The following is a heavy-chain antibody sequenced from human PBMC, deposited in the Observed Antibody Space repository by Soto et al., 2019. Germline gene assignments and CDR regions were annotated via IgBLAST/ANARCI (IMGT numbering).Heavy chain of an antibody. CDR2: IYYSGST. Sequence: QLQLQESGPGLVKPSETLSLTCTVSGGSISSSSYYWGWIRPPPGKGLERIGSIYYSGSTYYNPSLKRRVTLSVDTAKTQFALKLSSVTAAKTAVYYCARSPPGTAMVIVAYWGQGTLVTVSS. CDR3: ARSPPGTAMVIVAY. CDR1: GGSISSSSYY. V-gene: IGHV4-39*01. J-gene: IGHJ4*02. D-gene: IGHD5-18*01.